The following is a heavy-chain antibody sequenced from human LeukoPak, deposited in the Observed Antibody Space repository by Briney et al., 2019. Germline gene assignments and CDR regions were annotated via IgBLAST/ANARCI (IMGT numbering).Heavy chain of an antibody. CDR3: ARGFYFDWSDQKYYYYGMDV. J-gene: IGHJ6*02. Sequence: ASVKVSCKASGYTFTSYGISWVRQAPGQGLEWMGWISAYNGNTNYAQKLQGRVTMTTDTSTSTAYMELGSLRSDDTAVYYCARGFYFDWSDQKYYYYGMDVWGQGTTVTVSS. D-gene: IGHD3-9*01. CDR1: GYTFTSYG. CDR2: ISAYNGNT. V-gene: IGHV1-18*01.